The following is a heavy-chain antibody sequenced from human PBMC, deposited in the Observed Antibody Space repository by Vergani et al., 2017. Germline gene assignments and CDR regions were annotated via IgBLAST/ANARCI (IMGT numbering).Heavy chain of an antibody. D-gene: IGHD5-12*01. CDR3: ARVSGYSGYDLAQDYENFDY. CDR1: GYTFTSYD. J-gene: IGHJ4*02. CDR2: INPSGGST. Sequence: QVQLVQSGAEVKKPGASVKVSCKASGYTFTSYDINWVRQAPGQGLEWMGIINPSGGSTSYAQKFQGRVTMTRDTSTSTVYMELSSLRSEDTAVYYCARVSGYSGYDLAQDYENFDYWGQGTLVTVSS. V-gene: IGHV1-46*01.